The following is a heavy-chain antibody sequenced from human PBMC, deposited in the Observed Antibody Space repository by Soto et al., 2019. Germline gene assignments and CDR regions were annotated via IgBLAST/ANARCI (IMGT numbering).Heavy chain of an antibody. D-gene: IGHD5-12*01. CDR1: GPTFIAYY. Sequence: QLVQSGAEVKKPGASVRVSCKTSGPTFIAYYIHWVRQAPGQGLEWMGWIDPKSGGTTYAQKFLGRVTMTRDTPINSAYMDLNRLTSDDTAVYYCARVSVDVPEWGQGTLITVSS. CDR2: IDPKSGGT. CDR3: ARVSVDVPE. V-gene: IGHV1-2*02. J-gene: IGHJ4*02.